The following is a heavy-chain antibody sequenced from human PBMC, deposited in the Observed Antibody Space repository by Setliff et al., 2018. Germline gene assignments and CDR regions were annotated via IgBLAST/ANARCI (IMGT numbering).Heavy chain of an antibody. D-gene: IGHD5-18*01. CDR1: GGSLTQRY. CDR3: ARDRTAYNYGMDV. J-gene: IGHJ6*02. V-gene: IGHV4-59*11. CDR2: VYYNGNT. Sequence: SETLSLTCTLSGGSLTQRYWSWVRQPPGQGLEWIGYVYYNGNTNYSPSLKSRVTISADTSKNQFSLKLTSATAADTAVYYCARDRTAYNYGMDVWGQGTTVTVSS.